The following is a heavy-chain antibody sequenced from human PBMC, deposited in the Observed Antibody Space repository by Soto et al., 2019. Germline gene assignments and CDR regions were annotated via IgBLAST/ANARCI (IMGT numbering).Heavy chain of an antibody. D-gene: IGHD2-2*01. Sequence: ASVKVSCKASGYTFTSYGISWVRQAPGQGLEWMGWISAYNGNTNYAQKLQGRVTMTTDTSTSTAYMELRSLRSDDTSVYYCARGPIVVVPAAPDYWGQGTLVTVSS. V-gene: IGHV1-18*01. CDR3: ARGPIVVVPAAPDY. J-gene: IGHJ4*02. CDR1: GYTFTSYG. CDR2: ISAYNGNT.